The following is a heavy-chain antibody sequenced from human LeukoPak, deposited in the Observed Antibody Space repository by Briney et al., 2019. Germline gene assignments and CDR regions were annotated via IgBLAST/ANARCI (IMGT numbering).Heavy chain of an antibody. CDR2: INSDGSST. Sequence: GGSLRLSCAASGFTVSSYWMHWVRQAPGKGLVWVSRINSDGSSTSYADSMKGRFTISRDNAKNTLYLQMNSLSAEDTAVYYCARAEAGGDAFDIWAKGQWSPSLQ. D-gene: IGHD6-19*01. CDR3: ARAEAGGDAFDI. J-gene: IGHJ3*02. V-gene: IGHV3-74*01. CDR1: GFTVSSYW.